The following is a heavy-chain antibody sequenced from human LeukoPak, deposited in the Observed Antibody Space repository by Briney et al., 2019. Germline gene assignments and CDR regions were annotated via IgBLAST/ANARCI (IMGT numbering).Heavy chain of an antibody. CDR2: INPNSGGT. V-gene: IGHV1-2*02. D-gene: IGHD3-10*01. J-gene: IGHJ4*02. CDR1: GYTFTGYY. CDR3: ARDLGGWFGELLYPHYFDY. Sequence: ASVKVSCKASGYTFTGYYMHWVRQAPGQGLEWMGWINPNSGGTNYAQKFQGRVTMTRGTSISTAYMELSRLRSDDTAVYYCARDLGGWFGELLYPHYFDYWGQGTLVTVSS.